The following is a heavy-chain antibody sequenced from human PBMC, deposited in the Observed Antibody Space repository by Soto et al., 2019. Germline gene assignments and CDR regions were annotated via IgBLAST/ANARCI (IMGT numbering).Heavy chain of an antibody. CDR3: ARRYSPGITMGVRNWFDP. Sequence: GESLKTSCKSPGYSFTSYWIGWVRQMPGKGLEWMGIIYPRDSDTRYSPSFQAQVTISADKSISTAYLQWSSLKASDTDMYYCARRYSPGITMGVRNWFDPWGQGTLVTVSS. V-gene: IGHV5-51*01. CDR1: GYSFTSYW. CDR2: IYPRDSDT. D-gene: IGHD3-3*01. J-gene: IGHJ5*02.